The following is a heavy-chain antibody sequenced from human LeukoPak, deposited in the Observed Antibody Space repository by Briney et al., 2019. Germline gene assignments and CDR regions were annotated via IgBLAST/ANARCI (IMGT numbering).Heavy chain of an antibody. CDR3: ANHLACGSTSCPPFDD. V-gene: IGHV3-73*01. J-gene: IGHJ4*02. CDR2: IRSKANSYAT. Sequence: GGSLRLSCAASGFTFSGSAMHWVRQASGKGLEWVGCIRSKANSYATAYAASVKGRFTISRDDSKNTAYLQMNSLKTEDTAVYYCANHLACGSTSCPPFDDWGQGTLVTVSS. D-gene: IGHD2-2*01. CDR1: GFTFSGSA.